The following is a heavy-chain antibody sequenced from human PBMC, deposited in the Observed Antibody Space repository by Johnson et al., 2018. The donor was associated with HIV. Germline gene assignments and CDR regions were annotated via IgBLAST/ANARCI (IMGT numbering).Heavy chain of an antibody. CDR2: IWYAGSNK. Sequence: QVQLVESGGGVVQPGRSLRLSCAASGFTFSSYGMHWVRQAPGKGLEWVAVIWYAGSNKYYADSLKGRFTISRDNSKNTLYLQMNSLRAEDTAVYYCAKDLFTEREDDVFDVWGQGTMVTVSS. J-gene: IGHJ3*01. CDR3: AKDLFTEREDDVFDV. V-gene: IGHV3-33*06. CDR1: GFTFSSYG. D-gene: IGHD1-26*01.